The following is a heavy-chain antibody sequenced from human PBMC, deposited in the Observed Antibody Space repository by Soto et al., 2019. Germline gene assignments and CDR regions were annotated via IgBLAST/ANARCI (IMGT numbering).Heavy chain of an antibody. J-gene: IGHJ5*02. CDR1: GFTFDDVA. CDR3: ARSRGLAGRPLDL. Sequence: EVQLVESGGGLVQPGRSLRLSCAASGFTFDDVAMHWVRQAPGKGLEWVSGITWNSGDITYTGSVKGRFSISRDNAENSLYLHMNSLRPEDTAYYYCARSRGLAGRPLDLWGQGTLVTVSS. V-gene: IGHV3-9*01. D-gene: IGHD6-6*01. CDR2: ITWNSGDI.